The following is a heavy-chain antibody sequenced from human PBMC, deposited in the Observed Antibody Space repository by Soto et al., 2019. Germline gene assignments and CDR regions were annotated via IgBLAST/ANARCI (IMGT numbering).Heavy chain of an antibody. CDR2: IIPIFGTA. CDR1: GATFSSYA. V-gene: IGHV1-69*01. D-gene: IGHD2-2*01. Sequence: QVQLVQSGAEGKQPGSSVKVSCKASGATFSSYAISWVRQAPGQGLEWMGGIIPIFGTANYAQKLQGRVTSTADESTSTAYLELSSLRSEDTAVYYCARDPGLYCSSTSCSSDYWGQGTLVTGSS. CDR3: ARDPGLYCSSTSCSSDY. J-gene: IGHJ4*02.